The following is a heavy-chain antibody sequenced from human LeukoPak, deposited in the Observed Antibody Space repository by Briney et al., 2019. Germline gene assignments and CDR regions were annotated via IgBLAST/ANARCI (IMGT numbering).Heavy chain of an antibody. Sequence: GESLKISCEGSGYSFTSYWIGWVRQMPGKGLEWMGIIYPGDSDTRYSPSFQGQVTISADKSISTAYLQWSSQKASDTAMYYCARLPLGATAQVGFDPWGQGTLVTVSS. V-gene: IGHV5-51*01. CDR3: ARLPLGATAQVGFDP. D-gene: IGHD1-26*01. J-gene: IGHJ5*02. CDR1: GYSFTSYW. CDR2: IYPGDSDT.